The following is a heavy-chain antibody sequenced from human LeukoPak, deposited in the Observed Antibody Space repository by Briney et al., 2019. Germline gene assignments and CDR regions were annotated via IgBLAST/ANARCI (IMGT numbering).Heavy chain of an antibody. V-gene: IGHV3-21*01. CDR3: ARFAYYYDSSDIYYDWYFDL. J-gene: IGHJ2*01. D-gene: IGHD3-22*01. Sequence: GGSLRLSCAASGFTFSDYSMTWVRQAPGKGLEWVSYISTSGSSIFYTDSVKGRFTISRDSAKNSLYLQINNLRAEDTALYYCARFAYYYDSSDIYYDWYFDLWGRGTLVTVSS. CDR1: GFTFSDYS. CDR2: ISTSGSSI.